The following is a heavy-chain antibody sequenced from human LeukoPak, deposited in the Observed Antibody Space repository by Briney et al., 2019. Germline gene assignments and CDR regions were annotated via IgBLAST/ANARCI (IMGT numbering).Heavy chain of an antibody. Sequence: GGSLRLSCAASGFTFSNYGIVWVCQAPGKGLEWVALITYDGYYKYYADSVKGRFTISRDNSKNMYLQMNSLRAEDTAVYYCAKDLISMVRGSPMDVWGQGTTVTVSS. CDR2: ITYDGYYK. V-gene: IGHV3-30*18. CDR3: AKDLISMVRGSPMDV. CDR1: GFTFSNYG. J-gene: IGHJ6*02. D-gene: IGHD3-10*01.